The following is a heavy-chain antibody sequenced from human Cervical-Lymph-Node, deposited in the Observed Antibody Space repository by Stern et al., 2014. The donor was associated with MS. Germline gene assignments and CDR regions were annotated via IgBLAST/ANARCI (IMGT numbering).Heavy chain of an antibody. D-gene: IGHD1-7*01. Sequence: QVQLQESGPGLVKPSQTLSLSCSVSGGSITSGSYYWTWIRQPAGKGPEWIGSIYSTGTTNYTPPLNGRVSMSFDTSENQFSLKVISVTAADTAVYYCARGGEGWNSYYFDYWGQGTLVTVSS. V-gene: IGHV4-61*02. CDR1: GGSITSGSYY. CDR3: ARGGEGWNSYYFDY. J-gene: IGHJ4*02. CDR2: IYSTGTT.